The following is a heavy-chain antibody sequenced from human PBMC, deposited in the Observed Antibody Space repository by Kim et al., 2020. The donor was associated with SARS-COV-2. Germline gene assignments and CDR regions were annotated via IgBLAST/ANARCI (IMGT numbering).Heavy chain of an antibody. Sequence: GGSLRLSCAASGFTFDDYAMHWVRQAPGKGLEWVSGISWNSGSIGYADSVKGRFTISRDNAKNSLYLQMNSLRAEDTALYYCAKELSSSSWYYYYGMDVWGQGTTVTVSS. CDR2: ISWNSGSI. J-gene: IGHJ6*02. CDR3: AKELSSSSWYYYYGMDV. CDR1: GFTFDDYA. D-gene: IGHD6-13*01. V-gene: IGHV3-9*01.